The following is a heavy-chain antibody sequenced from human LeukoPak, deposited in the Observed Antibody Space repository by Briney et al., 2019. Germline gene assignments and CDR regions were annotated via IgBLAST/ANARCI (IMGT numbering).Heavy chain of an antibody. D-gene: IGHD2-15*01. J-gene: IGHJ5*02. CDR2: ISSSGSTI. Sequence: GESLRLSCAASGSTFSSYEMNWVRQAPGKGLEWVSYISSSGSTIYYADSVKGRFTISRDNAKNSLYLQMNSLRAEDTAVYYCARVKRYCSGGSCYSGRFDPWGQGTLVTVSS. CDR3: ARVKRYCSGGSCYSGRFDP. CDR1: GSTFSSYE. V-gene: IGHV3-48*03.